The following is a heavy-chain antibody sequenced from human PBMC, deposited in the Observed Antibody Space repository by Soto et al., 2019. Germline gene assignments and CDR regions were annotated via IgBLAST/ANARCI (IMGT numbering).Heavy chain of an antibody. CDR2: IYYNDDR. Sequence: PTLVNPTQTLTLTCTFSGFSFTTAGVAGGWIRQTPGGALEWLTLIYYNDDRRFSPSLKTRLTITGDTSKNQVVLSLTNVDPGDTATYFCAHSDGGYEIIYFDFWGQGIPVTVSS. V-gene: IGHV2-5*01. CDR1: GFSFTTAGVA. J-gene: IGHJ4*02. D-gene: IGHD5-12*01. CDR3: AHSDGGYEIIYFDF.